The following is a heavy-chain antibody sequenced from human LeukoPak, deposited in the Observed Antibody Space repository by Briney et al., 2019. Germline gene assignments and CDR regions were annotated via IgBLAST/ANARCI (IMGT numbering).Heavy chain of an antibody. J-gene: IGHJ6*02. V-gene: IGHV3-23*01. CDR1: GFTFSSYA. CDR3: AKDFEDILGSSSSFYYYGMDV. CDR2: ISGSGGST. D-gene: IGHD6-6*01. Sequence: SGRSLRLSCAASGFTFSSYAMSWVRQAPGKGLEWVSAISGSGGSTYYADSVKGRFTISRDNSKNTLYLQMNSLRAEDTAVYYCAKDFEDILGSSSSFYYYGMDVWGQGTTVTVSS.